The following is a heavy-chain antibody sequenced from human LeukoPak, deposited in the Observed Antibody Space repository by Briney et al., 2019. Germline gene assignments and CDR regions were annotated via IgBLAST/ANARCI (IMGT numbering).Heavy chain of an antibody. CDR1: GYTFTSYG. V-gene: IGHV1-18*01. Sequence: ASVKVSCKASGYTFTSYGICWVRQAPGQGLEWMGWISGYNGNTNYVEKFQGRVTMTTDTSTSTAYMELRSLRSDDTAVYYCARDISSYSSSEWGQGTLVTVSS. CDR3: ARDISSYSSSE. J-gene: IGHJ4*02. CDR2: ISGYNGNT. D-gene: IGHD6-6*01.